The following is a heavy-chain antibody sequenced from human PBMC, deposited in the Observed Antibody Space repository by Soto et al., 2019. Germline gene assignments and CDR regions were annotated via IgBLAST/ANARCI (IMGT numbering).Heavy chain of an antibody. CDR3: AKRYCSTNHCLENFYYYGMDV. CDR2: IIFIFDTR. Sequence: QLQLAQSGAQVREPGSSVRVSCKASGGTLRNFAVSWVRQAPGQGLEWMGGIIFIFDTRNYAEKFQGRVTIAADISSKSAYMELSGLRSDDTAVYYCAKRYCSTNHCLENFYYYGMDVWGQGTTVTV. CDR1: GGTLRNFA. V-gene: IGHV1-69*06. D-gene: IGHD2-2*01. J-gene: IGHJ6*02.